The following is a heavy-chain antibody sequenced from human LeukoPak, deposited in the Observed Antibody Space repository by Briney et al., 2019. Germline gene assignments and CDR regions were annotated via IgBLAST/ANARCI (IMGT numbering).Heavy chain of an antibody. CDR3: AAQPAAGGEPFDY. D-gene: IGHD1-14*01. V-gene: IGHV1-69*13. J-gene: IGHJ4*02. Sequence: ASVKVSCRASRGTFSSYAISWVRQAPGQGLEWMGGIIPIFGTANYAQKFQGRVTITADESTSTAYMELSSLRSEDTAVYYCAAQPAAGGEPFDYWGQGTLVTVSS. CDR2: IIPIFGTA. CDR1: RGTFSSYA.